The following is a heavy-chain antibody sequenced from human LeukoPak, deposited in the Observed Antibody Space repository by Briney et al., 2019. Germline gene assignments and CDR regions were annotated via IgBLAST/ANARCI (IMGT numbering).Heavy chain of an antibody. J-gene: IGHJ4*02. CDR2: IRYDGGNK. Sequence: GGSLRLSCAASGFTFSSYGMHWVRQAPGKGLEWVAFIRYDGGNKYYADSVKGRFTISRDNSKNTLYLQMNSLRAEDTAVYYCARDLDYYGSGSYSLVDYWGQGTLVTVSS. CDR3: ARDLDYYGSGSYSLVDY. CDR1: GFTFSSYG. V-gene: IGHV3-30*02. D-gene: IGHD3-10*01.